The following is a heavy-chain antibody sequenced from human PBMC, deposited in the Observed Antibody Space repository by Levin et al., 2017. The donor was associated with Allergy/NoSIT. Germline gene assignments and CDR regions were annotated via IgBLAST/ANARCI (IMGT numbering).Heavy chain of an antibody. Sequence: PGGSLRLSCAASGFTFSSYGMHWVRQAPGKGLEWVAVISYDGSNKYYADSVKGRFTISRDNSKNTLYLQMNSLRAEDTAVYYCAKDVGTVVTEYYFDYWGQGTLVTVSS. CDR3: AKDVGTVVTEYYFDY. V-gene: IGHV3-30*18. J-gene: IGHJ4*02. D-gene: IGHD4-23*01. CDR1: GFTFSSYG. CDR2: ISYDGSNK.